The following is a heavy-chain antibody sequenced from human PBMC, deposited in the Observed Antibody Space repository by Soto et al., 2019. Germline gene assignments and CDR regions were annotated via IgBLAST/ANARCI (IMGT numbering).Heavy chain of an antibody. CDR3: AREVLSYDILTGYYAYYYYYGMDV. J-gene: IGHJ6*02. D-gene: IGHD3-9*01. Sequence: PGGSLRVSCAASGFTFSSYSMNWVRQAPGKGLEWVSSISSSSSYIYYADSVKGRFTISRDNAKNSLYLQMNSLRAEDTAVYYCAREVLSYDILTGYYAYYYYYGMDVWGQGTTVNVSS. CDR2: ISSSSSYI. V-gene: IGHV3-21*01. CDR1: GFTFSSYS.